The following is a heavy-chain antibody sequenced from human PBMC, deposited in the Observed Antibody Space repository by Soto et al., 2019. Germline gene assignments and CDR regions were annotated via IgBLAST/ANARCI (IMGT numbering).Heavy chain of an antibody. Sequence: GGSLRLSCAASGFTFSSYAMHWVRQAPGKGLEWVAVISYDGSNKYYADSVKGRFTISRDNSKNTLYLQMNSLRAEDTAVYYCARGRNGGKNPFDYWGQGTLVTVSS. CDR3: ARGRNGGKNPFDY. V-gene: IGHV3-30-3*01. CDR2: ISYDGSNK. J-gene: IGHJ4*02. D-gene: IGHD2-15*01. CDR1: GFTFSSYA.